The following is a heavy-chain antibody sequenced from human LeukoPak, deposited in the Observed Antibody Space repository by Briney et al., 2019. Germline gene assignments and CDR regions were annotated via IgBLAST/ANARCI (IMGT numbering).Heavy chain of an antibody. CDR1: GFTFSSYW. CDR3: ARVTQLRFLEWLLPTSDY. J-gene: IGHJ4*02. V-gene: IGHV3-7*01. D-gene: IGHD3-3*01. Sequence: GGSLRLSCAASGFTFSSYWMSWVRQAPGKGLEWVANIKQDGSEKYYVDSVKGRFTISRDNAKNSLYLQMNSLRAEDTAVYYCARVTQLRFLEWLLPTSDYWGQGTLVTVSS. CDR2: IKQDGSEK.